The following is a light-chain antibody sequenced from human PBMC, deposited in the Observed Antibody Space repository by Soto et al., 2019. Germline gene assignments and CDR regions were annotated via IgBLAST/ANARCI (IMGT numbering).Light chain of an antibody. Sequence: EIVLTQSPATLSLSPWERASLSCRASQSVSSYLAWYQQKPGQAPRLLIYDASNRATGIPARFSGSGSGTDFTLTISSLEPEDFAVYYCQQRAFGPGTKVDIK. CDR1: QSVSSY. V-gene: IGKV3-11*01. CDR2: DAS. CDR3: QQRA. J-gene: IGKJ3*01.